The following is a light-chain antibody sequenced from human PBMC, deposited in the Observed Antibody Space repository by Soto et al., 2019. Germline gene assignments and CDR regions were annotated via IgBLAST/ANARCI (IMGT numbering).Light chain of an antibody. CDR2: ENN. CDR1: SSNIGDNY. J-gene: IGLJ3*02. CDR3: GTWDSSLSAGV. Sequence: QSVLTQPPSVSAAPGQKVTISCSGSSSNIGDNYVSWYQQLPGTAPKLLIYENNKRPSGIPDRFSGSKSGTSATLGITGPQTGDEADYYCGTWDSSLSAGVFGGGTKLTVL. V-gene: IGLV1-51*02.